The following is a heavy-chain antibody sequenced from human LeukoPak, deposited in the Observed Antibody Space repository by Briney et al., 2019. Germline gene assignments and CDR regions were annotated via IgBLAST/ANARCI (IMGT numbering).Heavy chain of an antibody. CDR1: GYTFTGYY. J-gene: IGHJ3*02. V-gene: IGHV1-2*02. Sequence: GASVKVSCKASGYTFTGYYMHWVRQAPGQGLEWMGWINPNSGGTNYAQKIQGRVTMTRDTSISTAYMELSRLRSDDTAVYYCARDFGGNSSDAFDIWGQGTMVTVSS. CDR3: ARDFGGNSSDAFDI. CDR2: INPNSGGT. D-gene: IGHD4-23*01.